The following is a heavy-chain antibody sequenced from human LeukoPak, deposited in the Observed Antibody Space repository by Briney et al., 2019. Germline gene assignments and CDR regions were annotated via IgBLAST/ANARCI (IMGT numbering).Heavy chain of an antibody. Sequence: PGGSLRLSCAASGFTFSSYSMNWVRQAPGKGLEWVSSISSSSSYIYYADSVKGRFTISRDNAKNSLYLQMSSLRAEDTAVYYCSTYYYDSSGYYTQGYWGQGTLVTVSS. CDR1: GFTFSSYS. V-gene: IGHV3-21*01. D-gene: IGHD3-22*01. J-gene: IGHJ4*02. CDR3: STYYYDSSGYYTQGY. CDR2: ISSSSSYI.